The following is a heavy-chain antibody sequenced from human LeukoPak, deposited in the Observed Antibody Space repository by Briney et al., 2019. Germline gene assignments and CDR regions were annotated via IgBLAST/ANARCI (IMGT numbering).Heavy chain of an antibody. CDR2: INHSGST. D-gene: IGHD3-22*01. J-gene: IGHJ4*02. CDR3: ARIPSVYDSSGYYLNDY. CDR1: GGSFSGYY. V-gene: IGHV4-34*01. Sequence: SETLSLTCAVYGGSFSGYYWSWIRQPPGKGLEWIGEINHSGSTNYNPSLKSRVTISVDTSKNQFSLKLSSVTAADTAVYYCARIPSVYDSSGYYLNDYWGQGTLVTVSS.